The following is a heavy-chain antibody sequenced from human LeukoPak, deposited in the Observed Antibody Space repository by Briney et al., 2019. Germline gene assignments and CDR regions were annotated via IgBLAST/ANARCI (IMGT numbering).Heavy chain of an antibody. D-gene: IGHD3-22*01. CDR2: ISGSGGST. Sequence: PGGSLRLPCAASGFTFSSYAMSWVRQAPGKGLEWVSAISGSGGSTYYADSVKGRFTISRDNSKNTLYLQMNSLRAEDTAVYYCANQYYYDSSGYYSGAYWGQGTLVTVSS. CDR1: GFTFSSYA. CDR3: ANQYYYDSSGYYSGAY. V-gene: IGHV3-23*01. J-gene: IGHJ4*02.